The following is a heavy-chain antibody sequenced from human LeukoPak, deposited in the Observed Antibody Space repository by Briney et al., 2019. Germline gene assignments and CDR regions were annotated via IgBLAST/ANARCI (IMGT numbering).Heavy chain of an antibody. Sequence: ASVKVSCKASGYTFTSYGISWVRQAPGQGLEWMGWISAYNGNTNYAQKLQGRVTMTTDTSTSTAYMELRSLRSDDTAVYYCARTKGHIVVVTACDYWGQGTLVTVSS. CDR1: GYTFTSYG. CDR2: ISAYNGNT. J-gene: IGHJ4*02. D-gene: IGHD2-21*02. CDR3: ARTKGHIVVVTACDY. V-gene: IGHV1-18*01.